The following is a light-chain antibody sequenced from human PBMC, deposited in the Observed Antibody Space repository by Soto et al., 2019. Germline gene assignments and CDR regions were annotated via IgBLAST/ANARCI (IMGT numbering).Light chain of an antibody. J-gene: IGLJ1*01. CDR3: SSYTTSSSYV. CDR1: SSYVGGYKY. V-gene: IGLV2-14*01. CDR2: DVT. Sequence: QSVLTQPASVSGSPGQSIAISCTGTSSYVGGYKYVSWYQQHPGKAPKLLIYDVTNRPSGVSDRFSGSKSGNTASLTISGLQSEDEADYYCSSYTTSSSYVFGTGTKATVL.